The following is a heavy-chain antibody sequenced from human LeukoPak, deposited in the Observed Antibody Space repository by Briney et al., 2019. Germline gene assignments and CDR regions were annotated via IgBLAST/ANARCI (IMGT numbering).Heavy chain of an antibody. CDR2: IIPIFGTA. CDR3: ARSEYDFWSGYYSPPLGYYYYYYMDV. J-gene: IGHJ6*03. CDR1: GGTFSSYA. Sequence: ASVKVSCKASGGTFSSYAISWVRQAPGQGLEWMGGIIPIFGTANYAQKFQGRVTITADESTSTAYVELSSLRSEDTAVYYCARSEYDFWSGYYSPPLGYYYYYYMDVWGKGTTVTVSS. V-gene: IGHV1-69*13. D-gene: IGHD3-3*01.